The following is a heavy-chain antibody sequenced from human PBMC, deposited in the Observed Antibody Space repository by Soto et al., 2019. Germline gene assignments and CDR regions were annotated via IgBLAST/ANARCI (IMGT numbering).Heavy chain of an antibody. V-gene: IGHV4-39*02. CDR3: AREGVRVYSGYEIYYFDGMDG. D-gene: IGHD5-12*01. J-gene: IGHJ6*02. CDR1: GGSISSSSYY. CDR2: IYYSGST. Sequence: SETLSITCTVSGGSISSSSYYWGWIRQPPGKGLEWIGSIYYSGSTYYNPSLKSRVTISVDTSKNQFSLKLSSVTAADTAVYYCAREGVRVYSGYEIYYFDGMDGWGQGT.